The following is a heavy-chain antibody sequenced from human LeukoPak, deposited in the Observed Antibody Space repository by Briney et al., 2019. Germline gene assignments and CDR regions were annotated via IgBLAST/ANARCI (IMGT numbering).Heavy chain of an antibody. J-gene: IGHJ4*02. D-gene: IGHD6-13*01. CDR1: GFTFSSTT. CDR2: ITAIDGRT. CDR3: TKDRRGPAAGTWYFDS. Sequence: GGSLRLPCVASGFTFSSTTMGWVRQAPGRGLEWVSSITAIDGRTYYADSVRGRFTISRDNSKNTVYLQLNSLRAGDTAIYYCTKDRRGPAAGTWYFDSWGQGTLVTVS. V-gene: IGHV3-23*01.